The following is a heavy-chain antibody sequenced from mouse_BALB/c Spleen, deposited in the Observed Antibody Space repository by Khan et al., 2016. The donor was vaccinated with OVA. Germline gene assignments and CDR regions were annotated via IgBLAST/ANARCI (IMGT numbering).Heavy chain of an antibody. J-gene: IGHJ3*01. D-gene: IGHD2-4*01. CDR1: GFSLNNYS. Sequence: QVQLKQSGPGLVQPSQSLSITCTVSGFSLNNYSVHWVRQSPGKGLEWLGVIWSAGSTDYNAAFISRLTISKDNSRSQVFFKMNSLQPNDTAIYYCARRGYDYGRGCLFAYWAKGLWSLSLQ. V-gene: IGHV2-2*02. CDR3: ARRGYDYGRGCLFAY. CDR2: IWSAGST.